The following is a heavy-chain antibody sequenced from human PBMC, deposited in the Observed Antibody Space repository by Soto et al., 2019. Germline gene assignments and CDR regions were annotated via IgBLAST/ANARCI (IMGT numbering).Heavy chain of an antibody. CDR1: GGTFSSYT. Sequence: QVQLVQSGAEVKKPGSSVKVSCKASGGTFSSYTISWVRQAPGQGLEWMGRIIPILGIANYAQKFQGRVTMTADKSTSTAYMELSSLRSEDTAVYYCARSGYSDGEKYYGMDVWGQGTTVTVSS. D-gene: IGHD5-18*01. J-gene: IGHJ6*02. CDR3: ARSGYSDGEKYYGMDV. CDR2: IIPILGIA. V-gene: IGHV1-69*02.